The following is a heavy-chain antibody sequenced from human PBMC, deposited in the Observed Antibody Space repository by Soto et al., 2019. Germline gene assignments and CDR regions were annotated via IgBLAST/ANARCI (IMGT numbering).Heavy chain of an antibody. J-gene: IGHJ6*02. V-gene: IGHV1-2*04. CDR3: ARGFVPAAVGSGYYYGMDV. Sequence: QVQLVQSGAEVKKPGASVKVSCKASGYTFTGYYMHWVRQAPGQGLEWMGWINPNSGGTNYAQKFKGWVTMTRDTSISTAYMELSRLRSDDTAVYYCARGFVPAAVGSGYYYGMDVWGQGTTVTVSS. CDR1: GYTFTGYY. D-gene: IGHD2-2*01. CDR2: INPNSGGT.